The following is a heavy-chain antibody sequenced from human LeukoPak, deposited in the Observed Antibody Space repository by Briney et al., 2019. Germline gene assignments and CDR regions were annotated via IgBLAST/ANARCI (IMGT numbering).Heavy chain of an antibody. V-gene: IGHV1-69*05. CDR1: GGTFSSYA. D-gene: IGHD6-6*01. CDR3: ARGRDHIAARDYYYYMDV. CDR2: IIPIFGTA. J-gene: IGHJ6*03. Sequence: SVKVSCKASGGTFSSYAISWVRQAPGQGLEWMGRIIPIFGTANYAQKFQGRVTITTDESTSTAYMELSSLRSEDTAVYYYARGRDHIAARDYYYYMDVWGKGTTVTVSS.